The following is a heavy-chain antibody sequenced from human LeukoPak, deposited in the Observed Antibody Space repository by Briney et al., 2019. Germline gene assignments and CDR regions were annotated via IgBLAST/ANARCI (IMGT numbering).Heavy chain of an antibody. J-gene: IGHJ4*02. V-gene: IGHV1-18*01. CDR3: ARADCSGGSCWDFDY. CDR2: ISAYNGNT. Sequence: ASVKVSCKASGYTFTSYGISWVRQAPGQGLEWMGWISAYNGNTNYAQKFQGRVTMTTDTSTSTAYMELRSLRSDDTAVYYCARADCSGGSCWDFDYWGQGTLVTVSS. D-gene: IGHD2-15*01. CDR1: GYTFTSYG.